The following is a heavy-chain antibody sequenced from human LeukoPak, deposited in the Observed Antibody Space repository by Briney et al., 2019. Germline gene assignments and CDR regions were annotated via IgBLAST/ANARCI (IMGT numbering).Heavy chain of an antibody. CDR2: IMEDGGEK. CDR3: ARLSGSQGVSFDI. V-gene: IGHV3-7*01. Sequence: GGSLRLSCAASGFTFSKHWMSWVRQAPGKGLEWVATIMEDGGEKYYVDSVKDRFTISRDNAKNSLYLQMNSLRAADTAVYYCARLSGSQGVSFDIWGQGTMVTVSS. J-gene: IGHJ3*02. CDR1: GFTFSKHW. D-gene: IGHD1-26*01.